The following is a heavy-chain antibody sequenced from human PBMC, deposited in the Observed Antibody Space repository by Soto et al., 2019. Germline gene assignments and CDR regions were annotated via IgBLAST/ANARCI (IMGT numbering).Heavy chain of an antibody. Sequence: GGSLRLSCAASGFTFSSYAMSWVRQAPGKGLEWVSAISGSGGSTYYADSVKGRFTISRDNSKNTLYLQMNSLRAEDTAVYYCAKGYGSGSYYPPVPFDYWGQGTLVTVSS. V-gene: IGHV3-23*01. D-gene: IGHD3-10*01. CDR2: ISGSGGST. CDR1: GFTFSSYA. CDR3: AKGYGSGSYYPPVPFDY. J-gene: IGHJ4*02.